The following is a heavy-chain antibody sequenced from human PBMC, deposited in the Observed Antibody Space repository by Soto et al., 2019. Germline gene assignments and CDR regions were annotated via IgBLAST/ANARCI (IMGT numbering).Heavy chain of an antibody. CDR2: ISGSGGST. Sequence: PGGSLRLSCAASGFTFSSYAMSWVRQAPGKGLEWVSAISGSGGSTYYADSVKGRFTISRDNSKNTLYLQMNSLRAEDTAVYYCAKGGLLWFVGAHYFDYWGQGTLVTVSS. CDR1: GFTFSSYA. J-gene: IGHJ4*02. CDR3: AKGGLLWFVGAHYFDY. D-gene: IGHD3-10*01. V-gene: IGHV3-23*01.